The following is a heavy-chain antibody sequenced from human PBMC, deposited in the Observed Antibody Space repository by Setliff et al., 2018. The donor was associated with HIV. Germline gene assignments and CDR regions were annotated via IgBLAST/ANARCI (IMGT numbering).Heavy chain of an antibody. CDR3: ARDAGPHYGSGPPLEY. V-gene: IGHV4-4*07. D-gene: IGHD3-10*01. J-gene: IGHJ4*02. CDR1: GGSISRYY. CDR2: IYPSGNI. Sequence: SETLSLTCTVSGGSISRYYWSWIRQPAGKGLEWIGRIYPSGNINYNPSLESRLTMSIDTSKNQFSLKLSSVTAMDTAVYYCARDAGPHYGSGPPLEYWGQGIQVTV.